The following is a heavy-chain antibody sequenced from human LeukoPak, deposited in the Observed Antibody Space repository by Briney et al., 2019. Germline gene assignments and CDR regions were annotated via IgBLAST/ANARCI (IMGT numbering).Heavy chain of an antibody. J-gene: IGHJ4*02. V-gene: IGHV3-53*01. CDR3: ARVGPTRSDFDY. D-gene: IGHD1-26*01. CDR2: IFSGGST. CDR1: GFIFSSNY. Sequence: TGGSLRLSCAASGFIFSSNYMTWVRQAPGKGLEWVSVIFSGGSTYYADSVKGRVTISRDNSKNTLYLQMNNLRGEDTAVYYCARVGPTRSDFDYWGQGTLVTV.